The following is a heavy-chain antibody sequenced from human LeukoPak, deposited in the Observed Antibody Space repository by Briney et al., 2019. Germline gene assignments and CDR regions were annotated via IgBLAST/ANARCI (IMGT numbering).Heavy chain of an antibody. D-gene: IGHD6-6*01. Sequence: GAPLKISSKGSGSRFTSYWIGWVRQMPGKGLEWMGIIYPGDSDTRYSPSFQGQVTISADKSISNAYLQWSSLKASDTAMYYCARAYSRSRFDYWGQGTLVTVSS. J-gene: IGHJ4*02. CDR3: ARAYSRSRFDY. CDR1: GSRFTSYW. CDR2: IYPGDSDT. V-gene: IGHV5-51*01.